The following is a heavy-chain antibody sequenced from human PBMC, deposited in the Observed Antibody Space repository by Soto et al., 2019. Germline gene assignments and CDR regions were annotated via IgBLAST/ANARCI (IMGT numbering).Heavy chain of an antibody. CDR1: GFTFSSYG. V-gene: IGHV3-30*03. CDR2: ISYDGSDK. D-gene: IGHD4-17*01. J-gene: IGHJ6*02. CDR3: AREEGLGLYYYSGMDV. Sequence: QVQLVESGGGVVQPGRSLRLSCAASGFTFSSYGMHWVRQPPGKGLEWVAVISYDGSDKYYADSVKGRFTISRDNSKNTLYLQMNSLRAEDTALYSCAREEGLGLYYYSGMDVWGQGTTVSVSS.